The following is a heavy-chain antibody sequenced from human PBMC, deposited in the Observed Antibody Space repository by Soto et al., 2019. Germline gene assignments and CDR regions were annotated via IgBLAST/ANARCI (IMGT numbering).Heavy chain of an antibody. J-gene: IGHJ5*02. CDR2: ISAYNGNT. CDR1: GYTFTSYG. D-gene: IGHD2-2*01. V-gene: IGHV1-18*01. Sequence: ASVKVSCKASGYTFTSYGISWMRQAPGQGLEWMGWISAYNGNTNYAQKLQGRVTMTTDTSTSTAYMELRSLRSDDTVVYYCARVTVVPAAIMSAWFDPWGQGTLVTVSS. CDR3: ARVTVVPAAIMSAWFDP.